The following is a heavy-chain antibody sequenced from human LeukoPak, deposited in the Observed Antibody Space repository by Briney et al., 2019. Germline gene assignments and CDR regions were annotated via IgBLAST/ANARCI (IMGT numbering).Heavy chain of an antibody. D-gene: IGHD6-19*01. Sequence: SVKVSCKASGGTFSSYAISWVRQGPGQGLEWMGRIIPILGIANYAQKFQGRVTITANKSTSTAYMELSSLRSEDTAVYYCARITVAVAGTYYYYGMDVWGQGTTVTVSS. V-gene: IGHV1-69*04. CDR3: ARITVAVAGTYYYYGMDV. CDR2: IIPILGIA. J-gene: IGHJ6*02. CDR1: GGTFSSYA.